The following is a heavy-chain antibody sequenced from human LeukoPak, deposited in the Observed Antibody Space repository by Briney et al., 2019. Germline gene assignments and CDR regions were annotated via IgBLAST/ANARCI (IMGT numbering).Heavy chain of an antibody. J-gene: IGHJ4*02. V-gene: IGHV1-2*02. CDR2: INPNSGGT. CDR3: ARDRYCSGGSCYFTDDY. D-gene: IGHD2-15*01. CDR1: GYTFTGYY. Sequence: GASVKVSCKAPGYTFTGYYMHWVRQAPGQGLEWMGWINPNSGGTYSAQKCQGRVTMTRDTSISTAYMELSRLRSDDTAVYYCARDRYCSGGSCYFTDDYWGQGTLVTVSS.